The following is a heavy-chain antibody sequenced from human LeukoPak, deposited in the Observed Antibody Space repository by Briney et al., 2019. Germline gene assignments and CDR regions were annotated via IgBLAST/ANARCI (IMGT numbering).Heavy chain of an antibody. CDR1: GYTFTDYY. V-gene: IGHV1-2*02. CDR2: VNPNNGGT. CDR3: AREKLGPGAFDI. D-gene: IGHD7-27*01. J-gene: IGHJ3*02. Sequence: ASVKVSCKASGYTFTDYYIHWVRQAPGQGLGWMGWVNPNNGGTTYSQKFQGRVTMTRDTSISTAYIELSRLRSDDTTVYYCAREKLGPGAFDIWGQGTMVTVPS.